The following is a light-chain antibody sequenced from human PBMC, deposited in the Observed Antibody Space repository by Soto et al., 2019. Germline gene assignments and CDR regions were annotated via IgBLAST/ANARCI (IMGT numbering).Light chain of an antibody. J-gene: IGKJ1*01. Sequence: EIVLTQSLGALSLSPGESATLSCRASQSVSDTHVAWYQQRPGQAPRLLIYDASRRDIGVPDRFIGSGSATDFTLTISGLEPEDFAVYFCHQYGTSPQTFGQGTKVEIK. CDR1: QSVSDTH. V-gene: IGKV3-20*01. CDR3: HQYGTSPQT. CDR2: DAS.